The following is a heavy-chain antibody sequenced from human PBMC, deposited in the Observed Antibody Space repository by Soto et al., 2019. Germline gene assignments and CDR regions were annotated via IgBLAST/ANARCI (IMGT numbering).Heavy chain of an antibody. CDR2: ISNSGRT. D-gene: IGHD2-2*01. V-gene: IGHV4-31*03. Sequence: PSETPSLTCTVSGESISRGAYYWTWIRQHPGTGLEWIGYISNSGRTYYNPSLKSRVTLSVDTSKNHFSLKLSSVTAADTAVFYCARLQLGTVMKYFDYWGQGTLVTVSS. CDR1: GESISRGAYY. CDR3: ARLQLGTVMKYFDY. J-gene: IGHJ4*02.